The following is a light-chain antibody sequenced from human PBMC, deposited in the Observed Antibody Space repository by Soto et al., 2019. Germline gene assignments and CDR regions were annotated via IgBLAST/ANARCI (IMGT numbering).Light chain of an antibody. Sequence: QSVLTQPASVSGSPGQSITISCTGTSSDVGGYNYVSWYQQHPGKAPKLIIYEVSNRPAGVSNRFSGSKSGDTASLTISGLHAEDEADYFCSSYTSSNTIYVFGTGPKVTV. CDR2: EVS. V-gene: IGLV2-14*01. CDR3: SSYTSSNTIYV. J-gene: IGLJ1*01. CDR1: SSDVGGYNY.